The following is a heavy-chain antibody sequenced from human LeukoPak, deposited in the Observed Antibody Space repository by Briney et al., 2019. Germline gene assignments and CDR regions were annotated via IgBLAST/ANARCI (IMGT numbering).Heavy chain of an antibody. CDR1: GFIFNYYG. CDR2: IQHNEINK. D-gene: IGHD6-13*01. V-gene: IGHV3-30*02. CDR3: AKGLRSSSWNDAFDV. Sequence: GGSLRLSCAASGFIFNYYGMHWVRQAPGKGLEWVAFIQHNEINKDYADSVKGRFTISRDNSENTLYLQLNSLKTEDTAFYYCAKGLRSSSWNDAFDVWGQGTMVTVSS. J-gene: IGHJ3*01.